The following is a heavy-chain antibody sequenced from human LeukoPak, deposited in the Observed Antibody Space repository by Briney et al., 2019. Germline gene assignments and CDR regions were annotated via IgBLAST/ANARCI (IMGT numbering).Heavy chain of an antibody. J-gene: IGHJ4*02. D-gene: IGHD3-10*01. CDR3: ARWILYSSGSYSDY. CDR2: ISYTGST. CDR1: DDSISSISYY. V-gene: IGHV4-39*07. Sequence: KPSETLSLSCTVSDDSISSISYYWGWIRQPPGMGLEWIGSISYTGSTYYNPSLKSRVTISVDTSKNQFSLKLSSVTAADTAVYYCARWILYSSGSYSDYWGQGTLVTVSS.